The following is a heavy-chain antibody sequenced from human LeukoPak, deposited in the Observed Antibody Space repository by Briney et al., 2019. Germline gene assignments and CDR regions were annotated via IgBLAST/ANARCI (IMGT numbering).Heavy chain of an antibody. D-gene: IGHD5-12*01. V-gene: IGHV1-2*02. Sequence: GASVKVSCKASGYTFTSYGISWVRQAPGQGLEWMGWINPNSGGTNYAQKFQGRVTVTRDTSINTANMELRSLGSDDTAMYYCARGGYGGFKAGDFWGQGTLVTVSS. CDR2: INPNSGGT. J-gene: IGHJ4*02. CDR3: ARGGYGGFKAGDF. CDR1: GYTFTSYG.